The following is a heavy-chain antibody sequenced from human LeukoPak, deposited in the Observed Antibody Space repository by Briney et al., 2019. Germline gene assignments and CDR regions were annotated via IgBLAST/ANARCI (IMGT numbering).Heavy chain of an antibody. D-gene: IGHD3-22*01. J-gene: IGHJ3*02. V-gene: IGHV4-59*01. CDR3: ARGYDSSGYPDAFDI. CDR1: GGSISSYY. Sequence: SETLSLTCTVSGGSISSYYWSWIRQPPGKGLEWIGYIYYSGSTNYNPSLKSRVTISVDTSKNQFSLKLSPVTAADTAVYYCARGYDSSGYPDAFDIWGQGTMVTVSS. CDR2: IYYSGST.